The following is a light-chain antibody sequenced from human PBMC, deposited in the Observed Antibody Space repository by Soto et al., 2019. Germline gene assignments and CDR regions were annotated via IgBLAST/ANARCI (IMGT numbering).Light chain of an antibody. CDR1: QGISTY. J-gene: IGKJ1*01. CDR2: AAS. V-gene: IGKV1-39*01. CDR3: QQSYSTTWT. Sequence: DIQMTQSLSSVSASLADNVSIXXRASQGISTYLNWYQQKPGKAPKLXIYAASSLQSGVPSRFSGSGSETDFTLTISSLQPEDFATYSCQQSYSTTWTFGQGTKVDIK.